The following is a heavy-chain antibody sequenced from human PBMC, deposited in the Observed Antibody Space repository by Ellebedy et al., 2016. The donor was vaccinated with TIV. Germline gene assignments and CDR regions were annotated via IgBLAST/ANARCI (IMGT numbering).Heavy chain of an antibody. Sequence: PGGSLRLSCEGSGFTVSSNYMSWVRQAPGKGLEWVSVIYSGGSTYYADSVKGRFTISRDNSKNTLYLQMNSLRGEDTAVYYCARGRGGSTGSDYFDYWGQGTLVTVSS. V-gene: IGHV3-66*01. CDR3: ARGRGGSTGSDYFDY. J-gene: IGHJ4*02. CDR1: GFTVSSNY. CDR2: IYSGGST. D-gene: IGHD2-2*01.